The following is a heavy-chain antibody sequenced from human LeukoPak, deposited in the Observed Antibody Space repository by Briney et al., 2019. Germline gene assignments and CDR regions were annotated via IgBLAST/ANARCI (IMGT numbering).Heavy chain of an antibody. CDR1: GYTFTSYD. V-gene: IGHV1-8*03. Sequence: ASVKVSCKASGYTFTSYDINWVRQATGQGLEWMGWMNPNSGNTGYAQKFQGRVTITRNTSISTAYMELSSLRSEDTAVYYCARAGSSGWYNWFDPWGQGTLVTVSS. J-gene: IGHJ5*02. D-gene: IGHD6-19*01. CDR3: ARAGSSGWYNWFDP. CDR2: MNPNSGNT.